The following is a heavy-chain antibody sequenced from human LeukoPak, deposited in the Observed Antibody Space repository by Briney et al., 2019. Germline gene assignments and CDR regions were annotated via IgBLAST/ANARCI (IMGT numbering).Heavy chain of an antibody. V-gene: IGHV3-53*01. Sequence: GGSLRLSCAASGFTVSSNYMSWVRQAPGKGLEWVSVIYSGGSTYYADSVKGRFTISRDNSKNTLYLQMTSLRVDDTAIYFCVRGNGNVGGRLDPWGQGAWVIVSS. CDR3: VRGNGNVGGRLDP. CDR2: IYSGGST. CDR1: GFTVSSNY. D-gene: IGHD1-1*01. J-gene: IGHJ5*02.